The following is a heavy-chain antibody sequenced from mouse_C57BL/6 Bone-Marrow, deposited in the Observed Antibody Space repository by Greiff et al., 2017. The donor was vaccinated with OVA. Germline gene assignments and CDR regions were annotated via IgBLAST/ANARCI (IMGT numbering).Heavy chain of an antibody. Sequence: QVQLQQPGAELVKPGASVKLSCKASGYTFTSYWMQWVKQRPGQGLEWIGEIDPSDSYTNYTQKFKGKATLTVDTSSSTAYMQLISLTSEDSAVYYCASPYYYGSSPLAMDYWGQGTSVTVSS. CDR1: GYTFTSYW. CDR3: ASPYYYGSSPLAMDY. D-gene: IGHD1-1*01. J-gene: IGHJ4*01. V-gene: IGHV1-50*01. CDR2: IDPSDSYT.